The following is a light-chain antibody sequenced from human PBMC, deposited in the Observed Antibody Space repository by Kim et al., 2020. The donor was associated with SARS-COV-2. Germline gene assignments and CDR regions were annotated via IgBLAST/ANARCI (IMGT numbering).Light chain of an antibody. V-gene: IGKV3-11*01. CDR3: QQRNSWPPAVT. Sequence: PGERATRSCRASQNMDTHLAWYQQRPGQAPRLLVYDASNRATGVPDRFSGSGSGTDFTLTISSLEPEDFSIYYCQQRNSWPPAVTFGGGTKVDIK. J-gene: IGKJ4*01. CDR1: QNMDTH. CDR2: DAS.